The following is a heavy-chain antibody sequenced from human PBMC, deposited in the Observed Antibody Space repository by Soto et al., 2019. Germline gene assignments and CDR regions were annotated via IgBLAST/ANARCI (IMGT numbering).Heavy chain of an antibody. CDR3: VKDYYYDSSVMDV. V-gene: IGHV3-64D*08. CDR2: ISSNGGST. CDR1: GFTFSSYA. Sequence: GGSLRLSCSASGFTFSSYAMRWVRQAPGKGLEYVSAISSNGGSTYYADSVKGRFTISRDNSKNTLYLQMSSLRAEDTAVYYCVKDYYYDSSVMDVWGQGTMVTVSS. J-gene: IGHJ6*02. D-gene: IGHD3-22*01.